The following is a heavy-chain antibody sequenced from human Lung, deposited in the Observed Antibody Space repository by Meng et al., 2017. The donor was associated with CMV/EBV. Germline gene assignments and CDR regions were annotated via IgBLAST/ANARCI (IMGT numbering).Heavy chain of an antibody. CDR1: GGSTSIGVDD. J-gene: IGHJ2*01. CDR2: IYYSGST. Sequence: RGPAHGLVKPSLTPPLPCTVFGGSTSIGVDDWSWIRHPPGKGLEWIGYIYYSGSTYYHPSLKSRVTISVDTSKNQFSLKLSSVTAADTAVYYCARGYYDSSGYGYWYFDLWGRGTLVTVSS. V-gene: IGHV4-30-4*01. CDR3: ARGYYDSSGYGYWYFDL. D-gene: IGHD3-22*01.